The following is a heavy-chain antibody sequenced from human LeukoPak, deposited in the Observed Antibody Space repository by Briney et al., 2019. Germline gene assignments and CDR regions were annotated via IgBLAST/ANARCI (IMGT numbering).Heavy chain of an antibody. Sequence: ASVKVSCKASGYTFTGYYMHLVRQAPGQGLEWMGWINPNSGGTNYAQKFQGRVTMTRDTSISTAYMELSRLRSDDTAVYYCARVRYCSSTSCQLGRAFDIWGQGTMVTVSS. D-gene: IGHD2-2*01. J-gene: IGHJ3*02. V-gene: IGHV1-2*02. CDR3: ARVRYCSSTSCQLGRAFDI. CDR1: GYTFTGYY. CDR2: INPNSGGT.